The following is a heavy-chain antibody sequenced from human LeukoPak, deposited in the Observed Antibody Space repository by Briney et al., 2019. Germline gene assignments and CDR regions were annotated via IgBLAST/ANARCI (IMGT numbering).Heavy chain of an antibody. CDR1: GFTFSNYW. CDR2: INRDGSTT. V-gene: IGHV3-74*03. D-gene: IGHD1-26*01. Sequence: GGSLRLSCAASGFTFSNYWVHWVRQAPGKGLVWVSRINRDGSTTKYADSVKGRFTVSRDDAKNTLNLQMNSLRAEDTAVYYCARDKKSGKSSEIDYWGQGTLVTVSS. J-gene: IGHJ4*02. CDR3: ARDKKSGKSSEIDY.